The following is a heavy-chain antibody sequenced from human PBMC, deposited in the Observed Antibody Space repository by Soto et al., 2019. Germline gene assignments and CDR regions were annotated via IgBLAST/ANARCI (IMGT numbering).Heavy chain of an antibody. Sequence: GGSLSLSCAASGFTFSSYSMNWVRQAPGKGLEWVSSISSSSSYIYYADSVKGRFTISRDNAKNLLYLQMNSLRAEDTAVYYCARDRRITIFGVASDAFDIWGQGTMVTVSS. V-gene: IGHV3-21*01. D-gene: IGHD3-3*01. J-gene: IGHJ3*02. CDR1: GFTFSSYS. CDR2: ISSSSSYI. CDR3: ARDRRITIFGVASDAFDI.